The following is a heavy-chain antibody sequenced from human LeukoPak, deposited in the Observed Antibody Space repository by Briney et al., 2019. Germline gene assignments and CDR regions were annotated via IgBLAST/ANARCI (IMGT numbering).Heavy chain of an antibody. D-gene: IGHD1-14*01. J-gene: IGHJ4*02. CDR2: ISYDGSNK. CDR1: GFTFSSYG. Sequence: GGSLRLSCAASGFTFSSYGMHWVRQAPGKGLEWVAVISYDGSNKYYADSVKGRFTISRDNSKNTLYLQMNSLRAEDTAVYYCAKVPQWEPLYYFDYWGQGTLVTVSS. CDR3: AKVPQWEPLYYFDY. V-gene: IGHV3-30*18.